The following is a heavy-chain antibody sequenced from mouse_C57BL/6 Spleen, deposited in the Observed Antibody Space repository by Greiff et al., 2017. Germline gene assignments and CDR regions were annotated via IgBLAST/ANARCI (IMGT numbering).Heavy chain of an antibody. CDR2: IDPNSGGT. J-gene: IGHJ1*03. V-gene: IGHV1-72*01. Sequence: QVQLQQPGAELVKPGASGTLSCKASGYTFTSYWMHWVKQRPGRGLEWMGRIDPNSGGTKYNEKFKSKATLTVDKPSSTAYMQLSSLTSEVSAVYYCARGDYYGSTPSDFWGTGTTVTVSS. CDR1: GYTFTSYW. D-gene: IGHD1-1*01. CDR3: ARGDYYGSTPSDF.